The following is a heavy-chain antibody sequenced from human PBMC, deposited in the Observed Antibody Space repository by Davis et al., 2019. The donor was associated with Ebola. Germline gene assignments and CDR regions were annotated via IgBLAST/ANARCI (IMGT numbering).Heavy chain of an antibody. CDR3: ARDSSSSWLGRFDY. J-gene: IGHJ4*02. D-gene: IGHD6-6*01. CDR1: GFTFSSYW. V-gene: IGHV3-7*01. Sequence: GESLKISCAASGFTFSSYWMSWVRQAPGKGPEWVANIKQDGSEKYYADSVKGRFTISRDNSKNTLYLQMNSLRAEDTAVYYCARDSSSSWLGRFDYWGQGTLVTVSS. CDR2: IKQDGSEK.